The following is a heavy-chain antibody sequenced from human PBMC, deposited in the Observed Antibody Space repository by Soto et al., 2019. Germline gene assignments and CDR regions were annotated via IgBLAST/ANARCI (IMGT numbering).Heavy chain of an antibody. V-gene: IGHV3-23*01. CDR3: AKEDSLGSTVDLGY. Sequence: HPGGSLRLSCAASGFTFSIFAMSWVRQSPGKGLEWVSTISGSGGSTYYADAVKGRFTISRDNSMGTLYLQMKSLRVEDTAIYYCAKEDSLGSTVDLGYWGQGALVTVSS. CDR2: ISGSGGST. D-gene: IGHD7-27*01. CDR1: GFTFSIFA. J-gene: IGHJ4*02.